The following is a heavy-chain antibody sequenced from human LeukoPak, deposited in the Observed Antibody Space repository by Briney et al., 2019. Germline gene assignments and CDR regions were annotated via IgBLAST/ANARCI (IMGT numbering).Heavy chain of an antibody. Sequence: SETLSLTCAVYGGSFSGYYWSWIRQPPGKELEWIGEINHSGGTNYNPSLKSRVTISVDTSKNQFSLKLSSVTAADTAVYYCARLSGYSSGWYYYYYYMDVWGKGTTVTISS. J-gene: IGHJ6*03. CDR3: ARLSGYSSGWYYYYYYMDV. CDR2: INHSGGT. CDR1: GGSFSGYY. V-gene: IGHV4-34*01. D-gene: IGHD6-19*01.